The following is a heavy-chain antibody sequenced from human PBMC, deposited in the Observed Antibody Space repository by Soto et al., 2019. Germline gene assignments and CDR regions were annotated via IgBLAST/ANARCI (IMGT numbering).Heavy chain of an antibody. CDR1: GYTFTSYY. D-gene: IGHD1-1*01. Sequence: GASVKVSWKASGYTFTSYYMHWVRQAPGQGLEWMGIINPSGGSTSYAQKFQGRVTMTRDTSTGTVYMELSSLRSEDTAVYYCARVIKRGRPSEGNGMDVWGQGTTVTVSS. V-gene: IGHV1-46*01. CDR3: ARVIKRGRPSEGNGMDV. J-gene: IGHJ6*02. CDR2: INPSGGST.